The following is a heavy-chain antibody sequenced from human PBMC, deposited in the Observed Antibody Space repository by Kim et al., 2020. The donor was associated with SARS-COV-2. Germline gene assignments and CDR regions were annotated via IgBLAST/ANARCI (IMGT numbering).Heavy chain of an antibody. V-gene: IGHV3-74*01. D-gene: IGHD1-26*01. Sequence: KNSADSVKSRFTISRDNAKNTLYLQMNSLRAEDTAVYYCARGSGSYSYYWGQGTLVTVSS. CDR3: ARGSGSYSYY. CDR2: K. J-gene: IGHJ4*02.